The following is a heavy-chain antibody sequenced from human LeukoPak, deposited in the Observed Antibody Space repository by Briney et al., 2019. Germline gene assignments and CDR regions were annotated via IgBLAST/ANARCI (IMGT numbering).Heavy chain of an antibody. CDR2: MNPNSGST. CDR1: GYTFTNHD. CDR3: ARGLGWLYYYYYMDV. V-gene: IGHV1-8*03. J-gene: IGHJ6*03. Sequence: ASVKVSCKASGYTFTNHDINWVRQATGQGLEWMGWMNPNSGSTGYAQQFQGRVTLTRNTSISTAYMELSSLRSEDTAVYFCARGLGWLYYYYYMDVWGKGTTVTVSS. D-gene: IGHD5-12*01.